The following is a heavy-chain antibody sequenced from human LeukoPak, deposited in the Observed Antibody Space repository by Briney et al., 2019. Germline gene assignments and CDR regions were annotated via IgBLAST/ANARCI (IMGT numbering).Heavy chain of an antibody. J-gene: IGHJ4*02. Sequence: ASVKVSCKASGYTFTGSYIHWMRQAPGQGLEWMGWINPNSGGTKYAQKFQGRVTVTRGTSTSTAYLELSGLRDDDTAVYYCARVAYCTKGVCINFDLWGQGTLVTVSS. D-gene: IGHD2-8*01. CDR3: ARVAYCTKGVCINFDL. CDR2: INPNSGGT. CDR1: GYTFTGSY. V-gene: IGHV1-2*02.